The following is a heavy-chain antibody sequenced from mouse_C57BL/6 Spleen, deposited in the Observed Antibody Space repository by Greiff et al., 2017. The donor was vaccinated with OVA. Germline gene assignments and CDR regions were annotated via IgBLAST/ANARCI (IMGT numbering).Heavy chain of an antibody. J-gene: IGHJ4*01. CDR2: IDPSDSYT. D-gene: IGHD1-1*01. Sequence: QVQLQQPGAELVKPGASVKLSCKASGYTFTSYWMQWVKQRPGQGLEWIGEIDPSDSYTNYNQKFKGKATLTVDTSSSTAYMQLSSLTSEDSAVYYCATCYGSSSNAMDYWGQGTSVTVSS. V-gene: IGHV1-50*01. CDR3: ATCYGSSSNAMDY. CDR1: GYTFTSYW.